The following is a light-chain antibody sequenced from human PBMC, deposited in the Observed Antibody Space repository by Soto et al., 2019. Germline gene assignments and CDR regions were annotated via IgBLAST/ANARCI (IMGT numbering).Light chain of an antibody. V-gene: IGKV1-5*01. Sequence: DIQMTQSPSTLSATAGDRVTITCRASQSISAWLAWYQQKPGKAPKLLIYDASNLESGVPSRFSGSGSGTQFTLTISSLQPDDFATYYCQQYNSYPWTFSQGTKVDI. CDR3: QQYNSYPWT. CDR2: DAS. J-gene: IGKJ1*01. CDR1: QSISAW.